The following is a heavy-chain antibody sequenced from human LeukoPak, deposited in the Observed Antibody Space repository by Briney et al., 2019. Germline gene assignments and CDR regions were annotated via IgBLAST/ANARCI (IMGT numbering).Heavy chain of an antibody. CDR3: ARGGYNSSWYRY. V-gene: IGHV4-59*12. Sequence: SETLSLTCTVSGGSISSYYWSWIRQPPGKGLEWIGYIYYSGSTNYNPSLRSRVTISVDMSKNQFSLKLNSVTAADTAVYYCARGGYNSSWYRYWGQGTLVTVSS. CDR2: IYYSGST. CDR1: GGSISSYY. D-gene: IGHD6-13*01. J-gene: IGHJ4*02.